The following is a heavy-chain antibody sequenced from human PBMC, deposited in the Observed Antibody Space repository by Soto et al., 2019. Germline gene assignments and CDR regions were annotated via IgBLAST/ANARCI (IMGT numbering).Heavy chain of an antibody. CDR2: IIPIFGTA. CDR1: GGTFSSYA. D-gene: IGHD6-19*01. CDR3: ARLHSSGWYDDAFDI. V-gene: IGHV1-69*01. J-gene: IGHJ3*02. Sequence: QVQLVQSGAEVKKPGSSVKVSCKASGGTFSSYAISWVRQAPGQGLEWMGGIIPIFGTANYAQKFQGRVTITADESTSTAYMELSSLRPEDTAVYCCARLHSSGWYDDAFDIWGQGTMVTVSS.